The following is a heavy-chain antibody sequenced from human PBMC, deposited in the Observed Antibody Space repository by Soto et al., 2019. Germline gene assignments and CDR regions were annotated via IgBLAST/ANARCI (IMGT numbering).Heavy chain of an antibody. CDR2: IGTQHDT. CDR3: ARQASYWPGGGGWFDP. D-gene: IGHD2-8*02. J-gene: IGHJ5*02. CDR1: GFTFSAYD. Sequence: EVQLVESGGGLVQPGGSLRLSCAAYGFTFSAYDMHWVRQATGKGLEWVAAIGTQHDTYYPDSVKGRFTISRENAKDSLYLQMNRLRGGDTAVYYCARQASYWPGGGGWFDPWGQGTLVTVSS. V-gene: IGHV3-13*01.